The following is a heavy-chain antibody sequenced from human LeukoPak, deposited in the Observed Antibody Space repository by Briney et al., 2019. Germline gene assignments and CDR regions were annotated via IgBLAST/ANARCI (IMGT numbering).Heavy chain of an antibody. Sequence: GGSLRLSCAAPGFTFSSYAMSWVRQAPGKGLEWVSAISGSGGSTYYADSVKGRFTISRDNSKNTLYLQMNSLRAEDTAVYYCAKANRLGPSRYFDYWGQGTLVTVSS. V-gene: IGHV3-23*01. CDR3: AKANRLGPSRYFDY. D-gene: IGHD2-8*01. CDR2: ISGSGGST. CDR1: GFTFSSYA. J-gene: IGHJ4*02.